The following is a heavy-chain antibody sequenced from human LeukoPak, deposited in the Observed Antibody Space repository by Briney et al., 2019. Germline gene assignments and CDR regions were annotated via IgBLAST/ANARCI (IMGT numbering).Heavy chain of an antibody. CDR2: IIPIFGTA. CDR3: ARETDYGYNWFDP. V-gene: IGHV1-69*05. CDR1: GGTFSSYA. Sequence: SVKVSRKASGGTFSSYAISWVRQAPGQGLEWMGGIIPIFGTANYAQKFQGRVTITTDESTSTAYMELSSLRSEDTAVYYCARETDYGYNWFDPWGQGTLVTVSS. J-gene: IGHJ5*02. D-gene: IGHD4-17*01.